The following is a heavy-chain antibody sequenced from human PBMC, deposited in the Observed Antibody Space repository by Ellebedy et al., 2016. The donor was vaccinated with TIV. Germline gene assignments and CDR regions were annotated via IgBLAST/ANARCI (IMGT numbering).Heavy chain of an antibody. CDR2: INDDGSST. CDR3: ARDRKGGLMA. CDR1: GFTFSSYG. D-gene: IGHD3-16*01. J-gene: IGHJ5*02. V-gene: IGHV3-74*01. Sequence: PGGSLRLSCAASGFTFSSYGMHWVRQVPGKGLVWVSRINDDGSSTAYADSVKGRFTISRDNAKNTLYLQMESLRAEDTAVYYCARDRKGGLMAWGQGTLVTVSS.